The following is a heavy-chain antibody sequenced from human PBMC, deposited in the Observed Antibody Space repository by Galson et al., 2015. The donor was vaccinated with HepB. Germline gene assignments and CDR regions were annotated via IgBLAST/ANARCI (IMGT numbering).Heavy chain of an antibody. CDR2: ISYDGSGE. V-gene: IGHV3-30*04. CDR3: ARQVRILEWLFLGYYMDV. Sequence: SLRLYCAASGVTDSNPAMHWVRQAPREGLECVAGISYDGSGENYADVVKGRFTVSRDNSKNTFSLQMNALNAEDTALYYCARQVRILEWLFLGYYMDVWGKGTTVIVSS. J-gene: IGHJ6*03. CDR1: GVTDSNPA. D-gene: IGHD3-3*01.